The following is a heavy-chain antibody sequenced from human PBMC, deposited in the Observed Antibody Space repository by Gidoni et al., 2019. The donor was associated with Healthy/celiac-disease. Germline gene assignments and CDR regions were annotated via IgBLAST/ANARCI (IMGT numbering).Heavy chain of an antibody. CDR3: AREVLRGGAYDY. V-gene: IGHV4-31*03. Sequence: QVQLQESGPGLVKPSQTLSLTCTVSGGPLSSGGYYWSWLRHHPGKGLEWIGYIYYSGSTYYNPSLKSRVTISVDTSKNQFSLKLSSEAAADTAVYYCAREVLRGGAYDYWGQGTLVTVSS. J-gene: IGHJ4*02. CDR1: GGPLSSGGYY. D-gene: IGHD3-10*01. CDR2: IYYSGST.